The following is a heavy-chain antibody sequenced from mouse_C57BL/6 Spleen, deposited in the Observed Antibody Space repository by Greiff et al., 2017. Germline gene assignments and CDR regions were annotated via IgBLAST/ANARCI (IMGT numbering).Heavy chain of an antibody. D-gene: IGHD2-2*01. CDR1: GFTFSDFY. CDR3: AGDADGYAWFAY. V-gene: IGHV7-1*01. J-gene: IGHJ3*01. CDR2: SRNKANDYTT. Sequence: EVKVVESGGGLVQSGRSLRLSCATSGFTFSDFYMEWARQAPGKGLEWIAASRNKANDYTTEYSESGKGRFIVFRDTSQSILYLQMSALRAEDAAIYYCAGDADGYAWFAYWGQGTLVTVSA.